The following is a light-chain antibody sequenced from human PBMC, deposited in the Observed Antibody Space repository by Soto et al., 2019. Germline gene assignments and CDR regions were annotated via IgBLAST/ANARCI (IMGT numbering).Light chain of an antibody. V-gene: IGKV3-20*01. CDR1: QSIGSN. J-gene: IGKJ1*01. Sequence: EIVMTKSPATLSVSPCERATLSCMASQSIGSNLAWYQQKPGQTPRLLIYGASSRATGIPDRFSGSGSGTDFTLTISRLEPEDFAVYYCQKYGSSPWKFGQGTKVDIK. CDR3: QKYGSSPWK. CDR2: GAS.